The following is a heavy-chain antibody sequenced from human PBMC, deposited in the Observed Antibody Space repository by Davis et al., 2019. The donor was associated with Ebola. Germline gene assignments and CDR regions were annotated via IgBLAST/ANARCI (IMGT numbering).Heavy chain of an antibody. CDR1: GFTVSSNY. CDR2: IYNGGST. J-gene: IGHJ6*02. V-gene: IGHV3-53*01. Sequence: GESLKISCAASGFTVSSNYMSWVRQAPGKGLEWVSVIYNGGSTYYADPVKGRFTITRDNSKNTLYLQMNSLRAEDTAVYFCARQLPYYSYGMDVWGQGTTVTVSS. CDR3: ARQLPYYSYGMDV. D-gene: IGHD2-2*01.